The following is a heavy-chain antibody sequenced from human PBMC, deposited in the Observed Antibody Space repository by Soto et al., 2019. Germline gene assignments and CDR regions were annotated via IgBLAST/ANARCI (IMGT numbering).Heavy chain of an antibody. CDR1: GYTFTDFY. CDR3: ARVDDYVWGSFRP. V-gene: IGHV1-18*04. J-gene: IGHJ4*02. D-gene: IGHD3-16*02. CDR2: ISPYNGKT. Sequence: GASVKVSCKASGYTFTDFYMHWVRQAPGQGLEWMGWISPYNGKTTYAQKVQGRVTMTTDTSTSTAYMELRGLRSDDTAVYYCARVDDYVWGSFRPWGQGTQVTVSS.